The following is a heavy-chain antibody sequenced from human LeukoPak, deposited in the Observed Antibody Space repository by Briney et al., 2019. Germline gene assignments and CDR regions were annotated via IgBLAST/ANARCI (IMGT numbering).Heavy chain of an antibody. Sequence: GESLKISCKGSGYNFTNYWIGWVRQMPGKGLEWMGIIYPGDSDTRYSPSFQGQVTISADKSISTAYLQWSSLKASDTAMYYCARHGAVAGIFGIGDDAFDIWGQGTMVTVSS. J-gene: IGHJ3*02. D-gene: IGHD6-19*01. CDR1: GYNFTNYW. CDR2: IYPGDSDT. CDR3: ARHGAVAGIFGIGDDAFDI. V-gene: IGHV5-51*01.